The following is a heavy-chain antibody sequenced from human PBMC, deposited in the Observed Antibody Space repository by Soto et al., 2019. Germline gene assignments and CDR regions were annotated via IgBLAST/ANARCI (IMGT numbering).Heavy chain of an antibody. CDR1: GDLFSSFA. Sequence: QEQLVQSGDEVKKPGSSVKVSCKDSGDLFSSFAISWVRQAPGQGLEWMGGLIPVFGTTNYAQKFQGRVTMTADESTNAADRELSSRTSAATGMYYWARGGGPYVWLNECWGQGAQVTVST. CDR2: LIPVFGTT. V-gene: IGHV1-69*01. D-gene: IGHD3-16*01. CDR3: ARGGGPYVWLNEC. J-gene: IGHJ4*02.